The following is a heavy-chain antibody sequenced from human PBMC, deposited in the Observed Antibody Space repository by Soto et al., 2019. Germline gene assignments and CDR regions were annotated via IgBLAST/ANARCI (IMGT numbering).Heavy chain of an antibody. V-gene: IGHV3-30*04. D-gene: IGHD3-3*01. Sequence: QVQLVESGGGVVQPGRSLRLSCVASGFTFSSYPIHWVRQAPGKGLEWVTTISSDGNDKYSSDSVNGRFTTSRDNSKNTVYLQMNNLRVEDTAVYYCAKEGVADKYYYHGMDVWGQGTTVNVSS. CDR3: AKEGVADKYYYHGMDV. CDR2: ISSDGNDK. CDR1: GFTFSSYP. J-gene: IGHJ6*02.